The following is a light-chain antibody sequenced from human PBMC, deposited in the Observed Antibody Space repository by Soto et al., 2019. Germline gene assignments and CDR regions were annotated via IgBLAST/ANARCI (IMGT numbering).Light chain of an antibody. CDR3: QQYNNWPRT. CDR2: SAS. J-gene: IGKJ1*01. V-gene: IGKV3-15*01. Sequence: EIVMTQSPATLTVSPGERATLSCRASQSVSSNLAWYQQKPGQAPRLLIHSASTRATGIPATFSGSGSGTEFTLTVSSLQSEDFAVYYCQQYNNWPRTFGQGTKVDI. CDR1: QSVSSN.